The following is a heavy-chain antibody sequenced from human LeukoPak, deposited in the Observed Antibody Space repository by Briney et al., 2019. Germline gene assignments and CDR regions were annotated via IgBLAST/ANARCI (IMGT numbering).Heavy chain of an antibody. CDR1: GYTFTSCG. V-gene: IGHV1-18*01. J-gene: IGHJ5*02. CDR3: ARRVCSSTSCPFDP. Sequence: ASVKVSCKASGYTFTSCGISWVRQAPGQGLEWMGWISAYNGNTNYAQKLQGRVTMTTDTSTSTAYMELRSLRSDDTAVYYCARRVCSSTSCPFDPWGQGTLVTVSS. CDR2: ISAYNGNT. D-gene: IGHD2-2*01.